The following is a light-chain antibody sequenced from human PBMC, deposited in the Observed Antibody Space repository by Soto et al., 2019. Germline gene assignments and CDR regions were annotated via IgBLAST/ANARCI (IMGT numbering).Light chain of an antibody. CDR2: SNN. Sequence: QAVVTQPPSASGTPGQRVTISCSGSSSNIGSNSVNWYQQLPGPAPKLLIYSNNQRPSGVPDRFSGSKSGTSASLAISGLQSEDEADYYCAAWDDSLNGPVFGGGTQLTVL. V-gene: IGLV1-44*01. J-gene: IGLJ3*02. CDR3: AAWDDSLNGPV. CDR1: SSNIGSNS.